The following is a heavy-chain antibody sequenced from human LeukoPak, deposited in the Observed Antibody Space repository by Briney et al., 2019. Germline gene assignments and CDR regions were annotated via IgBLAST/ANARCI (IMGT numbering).Heavy chain of an antibody. CDR2: ISYDGSNK. D-gene: IGHD6-19*01. CDR3: AKDLGEQWLPPDY. V-gene: IGHV3-30*18. J-gene: IGHJ4*02. Sequence: GRSLRLSCAASGFTFSSYGMHWVRQAPGKGLEWVAVISYDGSNKCYADSVKGRFTISRDNSKNTLYLQMNSLRAEDTAVYYCAKDLGEQWLPPDYWGQGTLVTVSS. CDR1: GFTFSSYG.